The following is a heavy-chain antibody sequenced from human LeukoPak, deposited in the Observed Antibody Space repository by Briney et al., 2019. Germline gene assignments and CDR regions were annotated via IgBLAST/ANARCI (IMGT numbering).Heavy chain of an antibody. D-gene: IGHD6-19*01. Sequence: GASVKVSCKASGGTFSSYAISWVRQAPGQGLEWMGGIIPIFGTANYAQKFQGRVTITTDESTSTAYMELSSLRSEDTAVYYCAADGGGWYIYWGQGTLVTVSP. CDR1: GGTFSSYA. V-gene: IGHV1-69*05. J-gene: IGHJ4*02. CDR3: AADGGGWYIY. CDR2: IIPIFGTA.